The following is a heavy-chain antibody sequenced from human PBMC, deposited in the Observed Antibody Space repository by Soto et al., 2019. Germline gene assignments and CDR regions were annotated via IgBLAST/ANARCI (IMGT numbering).Heavy chain of an antibody. CDR1: GGSINNAGYY. CDR3: ARADWSGWIDY. Sequence: QVQLQESGPGLVKPSQTLSLTCTVSGGSINNAGYYWTWIRQHPRKGLEGVGYIYYSGNTFYNPSLKSRVSISVDTSKNQFSLNLTSVTAADTAVFYCARADWSGWIDYWGNGTLVTVSS. V-gene: IGHV4-31*03. J-gene: IGHJ4*01. D-gene: IGHD6-19*01. CDR2: IYYSGNT.